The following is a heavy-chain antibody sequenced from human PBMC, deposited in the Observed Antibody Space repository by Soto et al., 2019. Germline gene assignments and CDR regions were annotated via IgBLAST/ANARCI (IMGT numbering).Heavy chain of an antibody. J-gene: IGHJ6*03. CDR2: ISGSGGST. CDR1: GFTFSSYA. V-gene: IGHV3-23*01. Sequence: GGSLRLSCAASGFTFSSYAMSWVRQAPGKGLEWVSAISGSGGSTYYADSVKGRFTISRDNSKNTLYLQMNSLRAEDTAVYYCAKGGWGFGELYSAPGGTHTDHYYYYMDVWGKGTTVTVSS. CDR3: AKGGWGFGELYSAPGGTHTDHYYYYMDV. D-gene: IGHD3-10*01.